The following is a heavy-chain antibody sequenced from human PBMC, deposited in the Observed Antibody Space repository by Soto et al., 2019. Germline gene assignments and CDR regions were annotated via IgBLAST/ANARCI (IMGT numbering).Heavy chain of an antibody. CDR3: ARDVSRRFDP. CDR2: VSGSSSSI. J-gene: IGHJ5*02. V-gene: IGHV3-48*01. CDR1: GFNFNIYS. Sequence: PGGSLRLSCAASGFNFNIYSMNWVRQAPGKGLEWISYVSGSSSSIYYSDSVKGRFTISRDNAKNSVFLQMNSLRAEDTAVYYCARDVSRRFDPWGQGALVTVSS.